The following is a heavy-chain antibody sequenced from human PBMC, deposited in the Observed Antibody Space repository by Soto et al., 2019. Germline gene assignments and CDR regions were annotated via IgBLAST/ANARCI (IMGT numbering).Heavy chain of an antibody. CDR2: IVVGSGNT. Sequence: GASVKVSCKASGFTFTSSAVQWLRQARGQRLEWIGWIVVGSGNTNYAQKFQERVTITRDMSTSTAYMELSSLRSEDTAVYYCAADFNYYDSSGYLVDYYYYGMDVWGQGTTVTVSS. V-gene: IGHV1-58*01. D-gene: IGHD3-22*01. CDR3: AADFNYYDSSGYLVDYYYYGMDV. CDR1: GFTFTSSA. J-gene: IGHJ6*02.